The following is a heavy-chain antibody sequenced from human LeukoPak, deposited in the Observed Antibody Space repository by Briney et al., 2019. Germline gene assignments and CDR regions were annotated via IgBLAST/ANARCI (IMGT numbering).Heavy chain of an antibody. CDR2: ISSSSSYI. CDR1: GFTFSSYS. J-gene: IGHJ4*02. V-gene: IGHV3-21*03. D-gene: IGHD3-16*01. Sequence: GGSLRLSCAASGFTFSSYSMNWVRQAPGKGLEWVSSISSSSSYIYYADSVKGRFTISRDNAKNSLYLQMNSLRAEDTAVYYCARRAGAYTHPYDYWGQGTLVTVSS. CDR3: ARRAGAYTHPYDY.